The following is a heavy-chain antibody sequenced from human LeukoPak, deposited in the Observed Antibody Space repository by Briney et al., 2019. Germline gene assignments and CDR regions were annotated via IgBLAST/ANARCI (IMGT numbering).Heavy chain of an antibody. J-gene: IGHJ4*02. CDR1: GGSISSSNW. CDR3: ARDYGDYVASFFDY. D-gene: IGHD4-17*01. CDR2: IYHSGST. Sequence: PSETLSLTCAVSGGSISSSNWRSWVRQPPGKGLEWIGEIYHSGSTNYNPSLKSRVTISVDKSKNQFSLKLSSVTAADTAVYYCARDYGDYVASFFDYWGQGTLVTVSS. V-gene: IGHV4-4*02.